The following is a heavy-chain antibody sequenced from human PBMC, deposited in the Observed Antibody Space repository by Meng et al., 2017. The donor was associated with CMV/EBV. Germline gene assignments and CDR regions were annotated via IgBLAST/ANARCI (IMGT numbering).Heavy chain of an antibody. Sequence: SGPTLVKPTQTLTLTCTFSGFSLSTSGMCVSWVRQPPGKALEWLALIDWDDDKYYSTSLKTRLTISKDTSKNQVVLTMTNMDPVGTATYYCARTPQLAGYYYYGMDVWGQGTTVTVSS. D-gene: IGHD6-6*01. CDR1: GFSLSTSGMC. CDR2: IDWDDDK. J-gene: IGHJ6*02. CDR3: ARTPQLAGYYYYGMDV. V-gene: IGHV2-70*20.